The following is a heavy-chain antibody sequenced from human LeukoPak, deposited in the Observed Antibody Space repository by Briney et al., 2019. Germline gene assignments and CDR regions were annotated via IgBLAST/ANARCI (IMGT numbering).Heavy chain of an antibody. CDR2: INHSGST. V-gene: IGHV4-34*01. J-gene: IGHJ5*02. D-gene: IGHD3-10*01. CDR1: GGSISGYY. Sequence: TSETLSLTCTVSGGSISGYYWSWIRQPPGKGLEWIGEINHSGSTNYNPSLKSRVTISVDTSKNQFSLKLSSVTAADTAVYYCARHQRRFRITMVRASGGWFDPWGQGTLVTVSS. CDR3: ARHQRRFRITMVRASGGWFDP.